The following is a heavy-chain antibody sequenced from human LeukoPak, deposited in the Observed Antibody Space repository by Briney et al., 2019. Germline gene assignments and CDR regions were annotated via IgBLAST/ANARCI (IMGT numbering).Heavy chain of an antibody. Sequence: GGSLRLSCAASGLTFSNYAMYWVRQAPGKGLEWVSLISASGGSAYYADSVKGRFTSSRDNSKSTLYLQMNSLRAEDTAVYYCAKAGYYDSRGYYYDHHFGYWGQGTPVTVSS. V-gene: IGHV3-23*01. CDR1: GLTFSNYA. J-gene: IGHJ4*02. CDR3: AKAGYYDSRGYYYDHHFGY. CDR2: ISASGGSA. D-gene: IGHD3-22*01.